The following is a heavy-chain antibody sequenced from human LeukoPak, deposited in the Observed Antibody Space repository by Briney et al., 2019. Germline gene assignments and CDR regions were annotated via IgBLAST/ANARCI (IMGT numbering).Heavy chain of an antibody. J-gene: IGHJ5*02. Sequence: SETPSLTCAVYGGSLSGYYWSRIRQPPGKGLEWIGEINHSGSTNYNVSLKSRVTISIDTSKNQFSLKLISVTAADTAVYYCARGPLYSSEGEGFEPCGQGTLVTVSS. CDR2: INHSGST. CDR3: ARGPLYSSEGEGFEP. CDR1: GGSLSGYY. D-gene: IGHD6-19*01. V-gene: IGHV4-34*01.